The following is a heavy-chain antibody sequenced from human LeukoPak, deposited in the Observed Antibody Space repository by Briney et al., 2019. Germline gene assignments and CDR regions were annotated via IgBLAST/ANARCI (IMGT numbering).Heavy chain of an antibody. V-gene: IGHV4-34*01. D-gene: IGHD3-22*01. CDR2: INQSGST. CDR1: GGSLSGYY. J-gene: IGHJ4*02. Sequence: PSETLSLTCGVNGGSLSGYYWSWIRQPPGKGLEWIGEINQSGSTNYNPSLKSRVTISVDTSKNQFSLKLSSVTAADTAVYYCARVGYYYDSSGKEVDYWGQGTLVTVSS. CDR3: ARVGYYYDSSGKEVDY.